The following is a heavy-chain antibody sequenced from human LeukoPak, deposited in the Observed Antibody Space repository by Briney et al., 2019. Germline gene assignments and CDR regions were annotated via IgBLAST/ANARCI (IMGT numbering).Heavy chain of an antibody. CDR3: ARSGLVVEMATIIPGDY. CDR1: GGSISSSSYY. CDR2: IYYSGST. Sequence: RPSETLSLTCTVSGGSISSSSYYWGWIRQPPGKGLEWIGSIYYSGSTYYNPSLKSRVTISVDTSKNQFSLKLSSVTAADTAVYYCARSGLVVEMATIIPGDYWGQGTLVTVSS. D-gene: IGHD5-24*01. V-gene: IGHV4-39*01. J-gene: IGHJ4*02.